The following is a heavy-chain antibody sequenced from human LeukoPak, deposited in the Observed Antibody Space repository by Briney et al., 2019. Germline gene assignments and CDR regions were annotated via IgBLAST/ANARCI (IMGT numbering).Heavy chain of an antibody. D-gene: IGHD3-9*01. CDR3: ARDPPISGRWVFDI. V-gene: IGHV1-2*02. J-gene: IGHJ3*02. CDR1: GYRFTCYY. CDR2: INPDVGVT. Sequence: GASVKVSCKASGYRFTCYYIHWLRQAPGQGVEWMGWINPDVGVTHSAQKFLGRVTMTGDTSITTAYMELRDLRSDDTAVYYCARDPPISGRWVFDIWGEGTMVTVSS.